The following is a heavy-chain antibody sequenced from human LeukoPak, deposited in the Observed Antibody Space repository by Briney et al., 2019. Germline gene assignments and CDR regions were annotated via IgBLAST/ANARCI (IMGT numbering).Heavy chain of an antibody. CDR1: GGSISSYY. V-gene: IGHV4-4*07. CDR3: ARERRGYCSSTSCYGGYYYYYMDV. J-gene: IGHJ6*03. Sequence: SETLSLTCTVSGGSISSYYWSWIRQPAGKGLEWIGRIYTSGSTNYNPSLKSRVTMSVDTSKNQFSLKLSSVTAADTAVYYCARERRGYCSSTSCYGGYYYYYMDVWGKGTTVTVSS. D-gene: IGHD2-2*03. CDR2: IYTSGST.